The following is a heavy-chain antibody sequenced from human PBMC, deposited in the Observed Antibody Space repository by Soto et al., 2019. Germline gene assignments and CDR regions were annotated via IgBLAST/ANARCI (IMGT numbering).Heavy chain of an antibody. CDR3: ARDLGGNPPQYYFDY. D-gene: IGHD3-16*01. CDR1: GFTFSSYA. J-gene: IGHJ4*02. V-gene: IGHV3-30-3*01. CDR2: ISYDGSNK. Sequence: QVQLEESGGGVVQPGRSLRLSCAASGFTFSSYAMHWVRQAPGKGLEWVAVISYDGSNKYYADSVKGRFTISRDNSKNTLYLQMNSLRAEDTAVYYCARDLGGNPPQYYFDYWGQGTLVTVSS.